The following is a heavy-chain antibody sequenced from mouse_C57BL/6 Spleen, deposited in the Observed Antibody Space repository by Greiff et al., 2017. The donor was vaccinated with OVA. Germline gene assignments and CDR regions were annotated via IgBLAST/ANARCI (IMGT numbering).Heavy chain of an antibody. CDR2: ISDGGSYT. Sequence: VQLKQSGGGLVKPGGSLKLSCAASGFTFSSYAMSWVRQTPEKRLEWVATISDGGSYTYYPDNVKGRFTISRDNAKNNLYLQMSHLKSEDTAMYYCARVDGTYYFDYWGQGTTLTVSS. CDR3: ARVDGTYYFDY. J-gene: IGHJ2*01. CDR1: GFTFSSYA. D-gene: IGHD2-3*01. V-gene: IGHV5-4*01.